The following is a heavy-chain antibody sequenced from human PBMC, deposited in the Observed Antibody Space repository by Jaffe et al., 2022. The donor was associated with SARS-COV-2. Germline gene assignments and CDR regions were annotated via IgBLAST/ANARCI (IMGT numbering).Heavy chain of an antibody. J-gene: IGHJ4*02. CDR2: IKSKTDGGTT. CDR3: TTQARSYGDSVRDY. CDR1: GFTFSNAW. V-gene: IGHV3-15*01. D-gene: IGHD4-17*01. Sequence: EVQLVESGGGLVKPGGSLRLSCAASGFTFSNAWMSWVRQAPGKGLEWVGRIKSKTDGGTTDYAAPVKGRFTISRDDSKNTLYLQMNSLKTEDTAVYYCTTQARSYGDSVRDYWGQGTLVTVSS.